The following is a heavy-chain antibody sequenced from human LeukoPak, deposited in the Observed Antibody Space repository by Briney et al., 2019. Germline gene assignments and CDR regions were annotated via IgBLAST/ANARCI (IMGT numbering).Heavy chain of an antibody. CDR2: IRQDGSAE. Sequence: GGSLRLSCAASGFTFSSYYMTWVRQAPGQGLEWVANIRQDGSAEFYADSVKGRFTISRDNAKNSLFLQMNSLRAEDTAVYYCARWLYSSGWAIDYWGQGTLVTVSS. CDR1: GFTFSSYY. D-gene: IGHD6-19*01. J-gene: IGHJ4*02. CDR3: ARWLYSSGWAIDY. V-gene: IGHV3-7*01.